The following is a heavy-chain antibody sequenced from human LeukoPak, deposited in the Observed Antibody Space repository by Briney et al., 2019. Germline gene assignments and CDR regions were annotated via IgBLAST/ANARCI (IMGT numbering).Heavy chain of an antibody. CDR3: ARGAYYDFWSGYYTYYYYYMDV. D-gene: IGHD3-3*01. V-gene: IGHV3-74*01. J-gene: IGHJ6*03. Sequence: GGSLRLSCAASGFTFSSYWMHWVRQAPGKGLVWVSRINTDGSSTSYADSVKGRFTISRDNAKNTLYLQMNSLRAEDTAVYYCARGAYYDFWSGYYTYYYYYMDVWGKGATVTVSS. CDR1: GFTFSSYW. CDR2: INTDGSST.